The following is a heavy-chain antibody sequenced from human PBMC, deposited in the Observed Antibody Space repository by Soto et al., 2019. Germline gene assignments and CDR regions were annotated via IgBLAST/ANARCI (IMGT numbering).Heavy chain of an antibody. CDR3: AKEREGYHDSSGFGY. D-gene: IGHD3-22*01. V-gene: IGHV3-30*18. CDR1: GFTFSSYG. Sequence: QVQLVESGGGVVQPGRSLRLSCAASGFTFSSYGMHWVRQAPGKGLEWVEVISYDGSNKYNADSVKGRFTISRDNSTNTLYLPMNNLRAEDKAVYYCAKEREGYHDSSGFGYWGQGTLVTVSS. CDR2: ISYDGSNK. J-gene: IGHJ4*02.